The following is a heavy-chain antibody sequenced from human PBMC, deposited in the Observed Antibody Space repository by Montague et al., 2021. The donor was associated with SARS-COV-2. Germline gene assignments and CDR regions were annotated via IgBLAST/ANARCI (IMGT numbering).Heavy chain of an antibody. CDR3: AHTNATGAWPIDY. V-gene: IGHV2-5*02. D-gene: IGHD1-14*01. CDR1: GFSLSSTGVG. Sequence: PALVKPTQTLTLTCAFSGFSLSSTGVGVGWLRQPPGKPLEWLTLIYWDDDKRYNPSLSSRLAITKDTSKNQAVLTLTNLSAADTATYYCAHTNATGAWPIDYWGQGTLVPVSS. J-gene: IGHJ4*02. CDR2: IYWDDDK.